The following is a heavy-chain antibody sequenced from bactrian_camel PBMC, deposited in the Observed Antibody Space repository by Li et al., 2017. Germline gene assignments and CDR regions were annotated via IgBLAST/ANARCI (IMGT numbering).Heavy chain of an antibody. CDR2: IRADGST. Sequence: HVQLVESGGGTVQVGGSLRLSCTDPGFTSSKCAMNWYRQAAGKQREWVSTIRADGSTSYADSVKGRFTISQDKAKDTVYLQMNSLKPEDTAMYSCTRSALGRCAGYWGQGTQVTVS. CDR3: TRSALGRCAGY. J-gene: IGHJ4*01. V-gene: IGHV3S53*01. D-gene: IGHD5*01. CDR1: GFTSSKCA.